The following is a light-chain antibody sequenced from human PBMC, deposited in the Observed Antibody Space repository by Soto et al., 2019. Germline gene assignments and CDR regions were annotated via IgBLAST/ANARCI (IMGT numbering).Light chain of an antibody. CDR3: QQYYSIPLT. CDR1: QSVFYDSNNKDY. J-gene: IGKJ4*01. CDR2: WAS. V-gene: IGKV4-1*01. Sequence: DIVITQSPESLAVSLGERATINCKSSQSVFYDSNNKDYLAWYQQKPGQPPKLLIYWASTRESGVPDRFSGSGSVTDFTLTISSLQAEDVAIYYCQQYYSIPLTFGGGTKVDIK.